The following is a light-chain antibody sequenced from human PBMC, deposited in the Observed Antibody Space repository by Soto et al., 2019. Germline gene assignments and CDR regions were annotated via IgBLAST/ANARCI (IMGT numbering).Light chain of an antibody. Sequence: QSVLTQPASVSGSPGQSITISCTGTSSDVGGYNYVSWFQQHPDKAPKLVIYEVTHRPSGFSDRFSGSKSGNTAFLTISGLQTEDEADYYCSSYANTNTYVFGTGTKVNRP. J-gene: IGLJ1*01. CDR2: EVT. CDR1: SSDVGGYNY. V-gene: IGLV2-14*01. CDR3: SSYANTNTYV.